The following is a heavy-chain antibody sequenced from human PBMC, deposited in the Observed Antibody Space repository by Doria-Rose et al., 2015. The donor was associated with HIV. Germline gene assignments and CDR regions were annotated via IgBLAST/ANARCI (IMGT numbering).Heavy chain of an antibody. J-gene: IGHJ4*02. CDR3: ARIKSSRWHHIYYFDF. CDR1: GVSLSSPGMG. D-gene: IGHD6-13*01. CDR2: IFSDDER. V-gene: IGHV2-26*01. Sequence: QITLKESGPVLVKPTETLTLTCTVSGVSLSSPGMGVSWIRQPPGKAPEWLANIFSDDERSYKTSLKSRLTISRGTSKSQVVLTMTDMDPVDTATYYCARIKSSRWHHIYYFDFWGQGTLVIISA.